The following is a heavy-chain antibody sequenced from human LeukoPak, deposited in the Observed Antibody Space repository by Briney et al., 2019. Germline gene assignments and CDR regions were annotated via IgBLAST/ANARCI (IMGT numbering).Heavy chain of an antibody. Sequence: GGSLRLSCAASGITFSTYGMHWVRQAPGKGLEWVAVIWYDGSNEYYADSVKGRFTISRDNPKNTLYLRMNNLRAEDTAVYFCARDTIDYCSSSTCHRLGYWGQGTLVTVSS. D-gene: IGHD2-2*01. CDR1: GITFSTYG. V-gene: IGHV3-33*01. CDR2: IWYDGSNE. J-gene: IGHJ4*02. CDR3: ARDTIDYCSSSTCHRLGY.